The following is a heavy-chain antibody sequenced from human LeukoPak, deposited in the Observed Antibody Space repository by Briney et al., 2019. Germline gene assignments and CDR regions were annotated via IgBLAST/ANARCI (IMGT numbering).Heavy chain of an antibody. V-gene: IGHV3-30-3*01. Sequence: PGGSLRLSCAASGFTFSSYAMHWVRQAPGKGLEWVAVISYDGSNKYYADSVKGRSTISRDNSKNTLYLQMNSLRAEDTAVYYCARGPIYCSSTSCDPPDYWGQGTLVTVSS. CDR1: GFTFSSYA. J-gene: IGHJ4*02. CDR3: ARGPIYCSSTSCDPPDY. CDR2: ISYDGSNK. D-gene: IGHD2-2*01.